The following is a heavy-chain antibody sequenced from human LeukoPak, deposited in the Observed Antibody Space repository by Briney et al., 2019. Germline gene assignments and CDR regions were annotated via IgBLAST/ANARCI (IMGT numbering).Heavy chain of an antibody. CDR1: GFTFSSYA. CDR2: ISAGSDSI. Sequence: GGSLRLSCAASGFTFSSYAMSWVRQAPGKGLEWVSYISAGSDSIFHADSVKGRFTISRDNAKNSLYLQMNSLRDEDTAVYYCARDVPSGFANDYWGQGALVTVSS. CDR3: ARDVPSGFANDY. J-gene: IGHJ4*02. D-gene: IGHD3-22*01. V-gene: IGHV3-48*02.